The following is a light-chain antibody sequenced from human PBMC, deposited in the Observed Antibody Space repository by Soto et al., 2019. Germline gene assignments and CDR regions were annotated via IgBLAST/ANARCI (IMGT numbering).Light chain of an antibody. J-gene: IGLJ3*02. CDR2: EVS. V-gene: IGLV2-23*02. CDR1: SSDVGSYNF. CDR3: CSYAGISGV. Sequence: QSALTQPASVSGSPGQSIIISCTGTSSDVGSYNFVSWYQQHPGKAPKLMIYEVSKRPSGVSNRFSGSKSGNTASLTISGLQPEDEADYYCCSYAGISGVFGGGTKLTVL.